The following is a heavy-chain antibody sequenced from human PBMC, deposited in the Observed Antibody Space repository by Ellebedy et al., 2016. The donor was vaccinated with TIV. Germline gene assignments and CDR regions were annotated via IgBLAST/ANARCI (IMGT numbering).Heavy chain of an antibody. V-gene: IGHV4-59*01. CDR2: IYYSGST. Sequence: SETLSLTXAVYGGSISSYYWSWIRQPPGKGLEWIGYIYYSGSTNYNPSLKSRVTISVDTSKNQFSLKLSSVTAADTAVYYCARDNSSLYYYYYMDVWGKGTTVTVSS. CDR1: GGSISSYY. CDR3: ARDNSSLYYYYYMDV. J-gene: IGHJ6*03. D-gene: IGHD6-6*01.